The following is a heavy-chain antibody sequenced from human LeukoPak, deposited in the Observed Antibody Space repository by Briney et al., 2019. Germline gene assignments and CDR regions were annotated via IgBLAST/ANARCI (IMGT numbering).Heavy chain of an antibody. CDR3: AVGYCSSTSCLPFDY. J-gene: IGHJ4*02. Sequence: PEGSLRLSCAASGFTFSSYSMNWVRQAPGKGLEWVSSISSSSSYIYYADSVKGRFTISRDNAKNSLYLQMNSLRAEDTAVYYCAVGYCSSTSCLPFDYWGQGTLVTVSS. V-gene: IGHV3-21*01. D-gene: IGHD2-2*01. CDR2: ISSSSSYI. CDR1: GFTFSSYS.